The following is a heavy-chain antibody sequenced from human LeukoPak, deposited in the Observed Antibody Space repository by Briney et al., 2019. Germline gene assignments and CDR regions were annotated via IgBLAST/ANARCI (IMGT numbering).Heavy chain of an antibody. V-gene: IGHV4-39*07. CDR1: GGSISSSSYY. Sequence: KPSETLSLTCTVSGGSISSSSYYWGWIRQPPGKGLEWIGSIYYSGSTYYNPSLKSRVTISVDTSKNQFSLKLSSVTAADTAVYCCASLVGATQWGQGTLVTVSS. D-gene: IGHD1-26*01. J-gene: IGHJ4*02. CDR3: ASLVGATQ. CDR2: IYYSGST.